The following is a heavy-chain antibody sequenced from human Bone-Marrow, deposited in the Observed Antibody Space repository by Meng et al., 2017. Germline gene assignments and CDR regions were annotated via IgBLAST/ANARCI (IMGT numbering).Heavy chain of an antibody. CDR1: GYTFTGYY. J-gene: IGHJ4*02. Sequence: ASVKVSCKASGYTFTGYYLHWVRQAPGQGLEWMGRINPNSGGTNYAQKFQGRVTMTRDTSISTAYMELSRLRSDDTAVYYCASLGGITFGGVIDYWGQGTLVTVSS. CDR2: INPNSGGT. CDR3: ASLGGITFGGVIDY. V-gene: IGHV1-2*06. D-gene: IGHD3-16*01.